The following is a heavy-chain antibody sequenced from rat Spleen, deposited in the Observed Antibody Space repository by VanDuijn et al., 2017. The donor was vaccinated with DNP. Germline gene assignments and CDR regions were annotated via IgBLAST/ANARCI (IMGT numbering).Heavy chain of an antibody. Sequence: EVQLVETGGGLVQPGRSLKLSCVASGFTFSDYYVAWVRQAPTKGLEWVSYITYDGGNTYYRDSVKGRFTISRDNAKSTLYLQMNSLRSEDMATYYCARPIYNNHGGFAYWGQGTLVTVSS. D-gene: IGHD1-10*01. V-gene: IGHV5-22*01. J-gene: IGHJ3*01. CDR3: ARPIYNNHGGFAY. CDR2: ITYDGGNT. CDR1: GFTFSDYY.